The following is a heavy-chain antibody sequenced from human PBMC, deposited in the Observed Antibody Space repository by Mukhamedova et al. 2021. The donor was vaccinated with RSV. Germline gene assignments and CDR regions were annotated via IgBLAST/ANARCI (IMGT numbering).Heavy chain of an antibody. CDR3: VREGLAARKTFDY. Sequence: MSWVRQAPGKGLEWVSVVYSGGTTYYADSVKGRFTISRDNSKNTLFLQINSLRAEDTAVYFCVREGLAARKTFDYWGQGTLVTVSS. J-gene: IGHJ4*02. V-gene: IGHV3-53*01. D-gene: IGHD6-6*01. CDR2: VYSGGTT.